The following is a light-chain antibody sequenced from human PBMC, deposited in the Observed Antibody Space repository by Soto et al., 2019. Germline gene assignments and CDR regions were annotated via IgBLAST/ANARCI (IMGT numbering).Light chain of an antibody. J-gene: IGKJ1*01. CDR2: AAS. CDR1: QGIRTY. V-gene: IGKV1-39*01. Sequence: DIQMTQSPSSLFASVGDRVTITCRASQGIRTYLNWFQQPPGKAPKLLIYAASTLQSGVPSRFSGNASGTDFTLTINSLHPEDFATYHCQQSYSFPLTFGQGTKVEIK. CDR3: QQSYSFPLT.